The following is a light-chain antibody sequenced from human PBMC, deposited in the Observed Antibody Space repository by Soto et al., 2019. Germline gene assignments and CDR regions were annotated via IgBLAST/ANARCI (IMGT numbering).Light chain of an antibody. Sequence: SYALTQPPSVSVAPGQTATVTCGGNNVGSKSVHWYQQKPGQAPVLVVYDDSDRPSGIPERFSGSNSGNTATLTISRVEAGDEADYFCQVWDTSSDQGGFGTGTKVTVL. CDR1: NVGSKS. CDR3: QVWDTSSDQGG. J-gene: IGLJ1*01. CDR2: DDS. V-gene: IGLV3-21*02.